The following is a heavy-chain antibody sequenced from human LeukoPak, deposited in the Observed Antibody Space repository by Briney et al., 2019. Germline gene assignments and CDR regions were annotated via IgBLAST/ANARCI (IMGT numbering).Heavy chain of an antibody. CDR2: IYYSGST. CDR1: GGSISSSSYY. D-gene: IGHD2-2*01. CDR3: AREAIVVVPAAISGLIDP. Sequence: SETLSLTCTVSGGSISSSSYYWGWIRQPPGMGLEWIGSIYYSGSTNYNPSLKSRVTISVDTSKNQFSLKLSSVTAADTAVYYCAREAIVVVPAAISGLIDPWGQGTLVTVSS. J-gene: IGHJ5*02. V-gene: IGHV4-39*07.